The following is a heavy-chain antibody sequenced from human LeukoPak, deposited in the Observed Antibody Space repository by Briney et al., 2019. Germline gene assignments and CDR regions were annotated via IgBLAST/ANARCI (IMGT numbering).Heavy chain of an antibody. V-gene: IGHV3-53*01. J-gene: IGHJ4*02. Sequence: GGSLRLSCAASGFTVSSNYMSWVRQAPGKGLEWVSVVYSGGSTYYADSVKGRFTISRDNSKNTLYLQMNSLRAEDTAVYYCARSSSGYLYSLGYWGQGTLVTVSS. CDR1: GFTVSSNY. CDR3: ARSSSGYLYSLGY. CDR2: VYSGGST. D-gene: IGHD3-22*01.